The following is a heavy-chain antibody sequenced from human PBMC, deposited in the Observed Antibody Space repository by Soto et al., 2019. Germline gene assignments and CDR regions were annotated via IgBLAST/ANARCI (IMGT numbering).Heavy chain of an antibody. J-gene: IGHJ6*02. CDR3: ARNRNPSSKTHGMDV. CDR2: ISSDSYYI. Sequence: EVQLVESGGGLVEPGGSLRLSCAPSGLSFSTHSMNWVRQAPGKGLEWVSSISSDSYYIYYADSVKGRFTISRDNAKNSLYLQMNSVRADDTAVYYCARNRNPSSKTHGMDVWGQGTTVTVSS. CDR1: GLSFSTHS. V-gene: IGHV3-21*01.